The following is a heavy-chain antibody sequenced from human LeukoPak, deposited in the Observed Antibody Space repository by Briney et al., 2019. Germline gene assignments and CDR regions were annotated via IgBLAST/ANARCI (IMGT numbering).Heavy chain of an antibody. CDR3: AKEPREYCSSTSCPNWFDS. CDR1: GFTFNNYA. J-gene: IGHJ5*01. V-gene: IGHV3-23*01. CDR2: ISASGGTK. Sequence: PGGSVRLSCAASGFTFNNYAMSWVRQAPGKGLEWVSAISASGGTKYYADSVKGRFTISRDNSENTLFLQMNSLRAEDTAVYYCAKEPREYCSSTSCPNWFDSWGQGTLVTVP. D-gene: IGHD2-2*01.